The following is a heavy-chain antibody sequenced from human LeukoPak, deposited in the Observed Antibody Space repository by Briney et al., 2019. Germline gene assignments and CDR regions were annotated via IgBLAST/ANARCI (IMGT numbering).Heavy chain of an antibody. J-gene: IGHJ4*02. D-gene: IGHD2-2*01. CDR2: IYPGDSDT. CDR3: ARQYCSSTSCYYFDY. V-gene: IGHV5-51*01. Sequence: GESLKISCKGSGYSFTNYWIGWVRQMPGKGLEWMGVIYPGDSDTRYSPSFQGQVTISADKSISTAYLQWSSLKASDTAMYYCARQYCSSTSCYYFDYWGQGTLVTVSS. CDR1: GYSFTNYW.